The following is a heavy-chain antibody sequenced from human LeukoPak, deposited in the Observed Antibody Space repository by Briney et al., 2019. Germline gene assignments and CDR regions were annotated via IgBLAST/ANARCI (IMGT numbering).Heavy chain of an antibody. CDR3: ARRTVAGNDY. CDR2: IYYSGST. J-gene: IGHJ4*02. D-gene: IGHD6-19*01. Sequence: PSQTLSLTCTVSGGSISSGGYYWRWIRQPPGNGLEWIGYIYYSGSTYYNPSLKSRVTISVDTSKNQFSLKLSSVTAADTAVYYCARRTVAGNDYWGQGTLVTVSS. CDR1: GGSISSGGYY. V-gene: IGHV4-31*03.